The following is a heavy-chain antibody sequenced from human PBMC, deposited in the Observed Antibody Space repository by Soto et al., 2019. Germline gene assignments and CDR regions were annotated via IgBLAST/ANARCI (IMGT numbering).Heavy chain of an antibody. CDR2: ISWNSGSI. J-gene: IGHJ4*02. CDR3: AKDISYQWLVRGFDY. D-gene: IGHD6-19*01. V-gene: IGHV3-9*01. Sequence: PGGSLRLSCAASGFTFADYAMHWVRQAPGKGLEWVSGISWNSGSIGYADSVKGRFTISRDNAKNSLYLQMNSLRAEDTALYYCAKDISYQWLVRGFDYWGQGTLVTVSS. CDR1: GFTFADYA.